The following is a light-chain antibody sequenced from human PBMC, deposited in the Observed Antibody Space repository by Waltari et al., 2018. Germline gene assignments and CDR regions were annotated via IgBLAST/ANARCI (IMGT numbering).Light chain of an antibody. CDR1: SAPIGHHY. J-gene: IGLJ2*01. CDR3: GTWDSSLSADVV. CDR2: DNN. V-gene: IGLV1-51*01. Sequence: QSVLPQPPSVSAAPGQKVTISCPGPSAPIGHHYVSSYQQLPGTATQLPIYDNNKRPSGIPDRFSRSKSGTAATLGITGRQTGDEADYYCGTWDSSLSADVVFGGGTKLTVL.